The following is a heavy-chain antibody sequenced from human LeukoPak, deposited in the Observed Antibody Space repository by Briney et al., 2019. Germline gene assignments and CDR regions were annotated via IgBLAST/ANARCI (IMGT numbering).Heavy chain of an antibody. J-gene: IGHJ3*02. CDR2: IYYSGST. CDR3: ATYCDLGAFDI. D-gene: IGHD4-17*01. Sequence: SETLSLTCTVSGGSISSSSYYWGWIRQPPGKGLEWIGSIYYSGSTYYNPSLKSRVTISVDTSKNQFSLKLSSVTAADTAVYYCATYCDLGAFDIWGQGTMVTVSS. CDR1: GGSISSSSYY. V-gene: IGHV4-39*07.